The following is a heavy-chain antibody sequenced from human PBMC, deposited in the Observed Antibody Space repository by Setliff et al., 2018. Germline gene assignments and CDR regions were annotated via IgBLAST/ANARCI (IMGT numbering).Heavy chain of an antibody. CDR3: ARAPWGDDYDSLYTWFDP. J-gene: IGHJ5*02. Sequence: RASVKVSCKTSGYGFTSHYFHWLRQAPGQGLEWMGIVNPSGGKTTLSQKFQGRVSMTADASTATVYMELHSLTSEDTAIYYCARAPWGDDYDSLYTWFDPWARGPWSPSPQ. V-gene: IGHV1-46*01. D-gene: IGHD3-22*01. CDR2: VNPSGGKT. CDR1: GYGFTSHY.